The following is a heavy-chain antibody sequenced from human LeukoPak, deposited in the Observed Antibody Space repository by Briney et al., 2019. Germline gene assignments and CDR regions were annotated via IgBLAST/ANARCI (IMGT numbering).Heavy chain of an antibody. CDR2: ISYSGST. Sequence: SETLSLTCTVSGGTISSYYWSWIRQPPGKGLEWIGCISYSGSTDYNPSLKSRVTISLDTSKNQFSLRLSSVTAADTAVYYCARETRLHSGSYSNDAFDIWGQGTMVTVSS. J-gene: IGHJ3*02. V-gene: IGHV4-59*01. CDR1: GGTISSYY. CDR3: ARETRLHSGSYSNDAFDI. D-gene: IGHD1-26*01.